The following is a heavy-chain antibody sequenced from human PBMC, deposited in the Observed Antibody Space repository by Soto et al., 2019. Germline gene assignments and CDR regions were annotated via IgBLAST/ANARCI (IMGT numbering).Heavy chain of an antibody. J-gene: IGHJ6*02. V-gene: IGHV3-30-3*01. D-gene: IGHD1-26*01. CDR3: ARVIRGADYYYGMDV. CDR2: ISYDGSNK. CDR1: GFTFSTYA. Sequence: GGSLRLSCAASGFTFSTYAMHWVRQAPDKGLEWVAVISYDGSNKYYADSVKGRFTISRDNSKNTLYLQMNSLRAVDTAVYYCARVIRGADYYYGMDVWGQGTTVTVS.